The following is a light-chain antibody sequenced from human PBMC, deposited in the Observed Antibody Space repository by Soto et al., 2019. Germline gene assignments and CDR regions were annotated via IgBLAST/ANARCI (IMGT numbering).Light chain of an antibody. J-gene: IGKJ1*01. Sequence: EIPVTQSPATLSVSPGERATLSCRASQSVRTNLAWYQQKPGQAPRLGIYAASTRASGVPARFSGSGSGTEFTLTISSVQSEDFAVYYCQQYDRWWTFGQGTKVEI. CDR1: QSVRTN. CDR2: AAS. CDR3: QQYDRWWT. V-gene: IGKV3D-15*01.